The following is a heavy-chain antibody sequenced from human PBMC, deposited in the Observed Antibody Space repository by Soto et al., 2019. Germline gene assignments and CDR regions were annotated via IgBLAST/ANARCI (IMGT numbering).Heavy chain of an antibody. CDR1: GFTFRSYG. CDR3: SKGGRRDGYHPPVDAFDI. D-gene: IGHD5-12*01. V-gene: IGHV3-30*18. CDR2: ISYDGSNK. Sequence: QVQLVESGGGVVQPGRSLRLSCEASGFTFRSYGMHWVRQAPGKGLEWVAVISYDGSNKYYADSVKGRFTISRDNSKNTLYLQMNSLRDEDTAVYYCSKGGRRDGYHPPVDAFDIWGQGTMVIVSS. J-gene: IGHJ3*02.